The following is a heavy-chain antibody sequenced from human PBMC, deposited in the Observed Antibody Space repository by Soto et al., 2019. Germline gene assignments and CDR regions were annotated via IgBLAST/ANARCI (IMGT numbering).Heavy chain of an antibody. CDR3: ARANGSGSYSGLCDY. CDR1: GYTFTSYG. D-gene: IGHD3-10*01. J-gene: IGHJ4*02. Sequence: QVQLVQSGAEVKKPGASVKVSCKASGYTFTSYGISWVRQAPGQGLEWMGWISAYNGNTNDAQKLQGRVTMTTDTSTSSSYLMLWSLRSDDSAVYYCARANGSGSYSGLCDYWGQGTLVIVSS. V-gene: IGHV1-18*01. CDR2: ISAYNGNT.